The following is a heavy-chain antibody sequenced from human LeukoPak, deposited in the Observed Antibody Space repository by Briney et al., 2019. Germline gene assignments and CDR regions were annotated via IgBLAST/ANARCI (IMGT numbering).Heavy chain of an antibody. J-gene: IGHJ6*02. CDR2: INHSGST. D-gene: IGHD3-22*01. CDR3: ARAEYYYDSSGYYGMDV. Sequence: SETLSLTCAVYGGSFCGYYWSWIRQPPGKGLEWIGEINHSGSTNYNPSLKSRVTISVDTSKNQFSLKLSSVTAADTAVYYCARAEYYYDSSGYYGMDVWGQGTTVTVSS. CDR1: GGSFCGYY. V-gene: IGHV4-34*01.